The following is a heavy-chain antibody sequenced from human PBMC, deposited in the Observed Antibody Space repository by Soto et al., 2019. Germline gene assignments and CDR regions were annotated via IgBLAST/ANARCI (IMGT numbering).Heavy chain of an antibody. V-gene: IGHV4-34*01. CDR3: ACGIAVAGTRWFDP. CDR1: GGSFSGYY. D-gene: IGHD6-19*01. CDR2: INHSGST. J-gene: IGHJ5*02. Sequence: RSESLSLTCAVYGGSFSGYYWSWIRQPPGKGLEWIGEINHSGSTNYNPSLKSRVTISVDTSKNQFSLKLSSVTAADTAVYYCACGIAVAGTRWFDPWGQGXLVTVSS.